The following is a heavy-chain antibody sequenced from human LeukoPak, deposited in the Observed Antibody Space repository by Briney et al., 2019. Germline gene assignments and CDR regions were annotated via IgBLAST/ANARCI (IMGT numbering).Heavy chain of an antibody. CDR1: GFTFSSYA. V-gene: IGHV3-30*04. D-gene: IGHD3-9*01. Sequence: PGGSLRLSCAASGFTFSSYAMHWVRQAPGKGLEWVAVISYDGSNKYYADSVKGRFTISRDNSENTLYLQMNSLRAEDTAVYYCAREMGLRYLGPFDYWGQGTLVTVSS. CDR3: AREMGLRYLGPFDY. J-gene: IGHJ4*02. CDR2: ISYDGSNK.